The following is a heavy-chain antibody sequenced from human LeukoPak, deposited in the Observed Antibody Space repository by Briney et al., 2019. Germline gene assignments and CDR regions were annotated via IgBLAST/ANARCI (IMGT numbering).Heavy chain of an antibody. D-gene: IGHD4-23*01. CDR3: ARGLDYGGESDAFDI. CDR1: GFTFSSYA. CDR2: ISGSGGST. Sequence: GGSLRLSCAASGFTFSSYAMSWVRQAPGKGLEWVSAISGSGGSTYYADSVKGRFTISRDNSKNTLYLQMNSLRAEDTAVYYCARGLDYGGESDAFDIWGQGTMVTVSS. V-gene: IGHV3-23*01. J-gene: IGHJ3*02.